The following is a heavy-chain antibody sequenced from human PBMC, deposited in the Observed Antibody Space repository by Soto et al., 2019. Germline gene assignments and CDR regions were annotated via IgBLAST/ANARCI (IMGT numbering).Heavy chain of an antibody. Sequence: EMQLVESGGDLIQPGGSLRLSCTASGFTVSTNDMSWVRQAPGKGLEWVSIISSGGSTSYADSVKGRFTISRDNSKNTLYLQMNSLRADDTAIYYCTRDSEAGTKGRWFAPWGQGTLVTVSS. V-gene: IGHV3-53*01. J-gene: IGHJ5*02. CDR3: TRDSEAGTKGRWFAP. CDR2: ISSGGST. CDR1: GFTVSTND. D-gene: IGHD6-19*01.